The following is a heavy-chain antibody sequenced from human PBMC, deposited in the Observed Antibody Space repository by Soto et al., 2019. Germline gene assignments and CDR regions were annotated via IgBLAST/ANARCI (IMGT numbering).Heavy chain of an antibody. CDR2: INAGNGNT. J-gene: IGHJ5*02. D-gene: IGHD2-15*01. CDR3: ARRGEIVVVAASDWFDP. V-gene: IGHV1-3*01. Sequence: QVQLVQSGAEVKKPGASVKVSCKSSGYTFTSYAMHWVRQAPGQRLEWMGWINAGNGNTKYSQKFQGRVTITRDTAASTAYMELSSLRSEDTAVYYCARRGEIVVVAASDWFDPWGQGTLVTVSS. CDR1: GYTFTSYA.